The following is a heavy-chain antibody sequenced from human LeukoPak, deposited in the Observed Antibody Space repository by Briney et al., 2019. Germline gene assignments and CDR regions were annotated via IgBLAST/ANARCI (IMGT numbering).Heavy chain of an antibody. CDR1: GGSFSGYY. V-gene: IGHV4-34*01. D-gene: IGHD3-10*01. Sequence: PSETLSLTCAVYGGSFSGYYWSWIRQPPGKGLEWIGEINHSGSTNYNPSLKSRVTISVDTSKNQFSLKLSSVTAADTAVYYCARHHYGSGSYYAYYYYYGMDVWGKGPTVTVSS. CDR3: ARHHYGSGSYYAYYYYYGMDV. CDR2: INHSGST. J-gene: IGHJ6*04.